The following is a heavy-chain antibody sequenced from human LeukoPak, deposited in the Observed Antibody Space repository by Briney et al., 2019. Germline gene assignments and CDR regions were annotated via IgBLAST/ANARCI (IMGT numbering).Heavy chain of an antibody. CDR3: ARRGRYCSSTSCSIRVHAFDI. Sequence: SETLSLTCAVYGGSFSGYYWSWIRQPPGKGLEWIGEINHSGSTNYNPSLKSRVTISVDTSKNQFSLKLSSVTAADTAVYYCARRGRYCSSTSCSIRVHAFDIWGQGTMVTVSS. CDR2: INHSGST. D-gene: IGHD2-2*01. V-gene: IGHV4-34*01. J-gene: IGHJ3*02. CDR1: GGSFSGYY.